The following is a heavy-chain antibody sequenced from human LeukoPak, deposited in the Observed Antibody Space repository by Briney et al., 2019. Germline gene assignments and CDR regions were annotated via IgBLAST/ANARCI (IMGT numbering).Heavy chain of an antibody. Sequence: PSETLSLTCTVSGGSISSGSYYWNWIRQPAGRGLEWIGRIYSSGGTNYNPSLKSRVTISVDTSRSHFSLKLNSATAADTAVYYCARVDSGSYRRNDAFDIWGQGIMVTVSS. CDR1: GGSISSGSYY. V-gene: IGHV4-61*02. J-gene: IGHJ3*02. CDR2: IYSSGGT. CDR3: ARVDSGSYRRNDAFDI. D-gene: IGHD1-26*01.